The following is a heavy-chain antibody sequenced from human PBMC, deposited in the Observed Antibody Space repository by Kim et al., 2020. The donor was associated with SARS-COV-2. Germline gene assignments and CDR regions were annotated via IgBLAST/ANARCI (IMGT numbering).Heavy chain of an antibody. Sequence: SETLSLTCAVYGGSFSGYYWSWIRQPPGKGLEWIGEINHSGSTNYNPSLKSRVTISVDTSKNQFSLKLSSVTAADTAVYYCARGDTMVRGVIRPYYYYGMDVWGQGTTVTVSS. V-gene: IGHV4-34*01. CDR2: INHSGST. CDR3: ARGDTMVRGVIRPYYYYGMDV. D-gene: IGHD3-10*01. J-gene: IGHJ6*02. CDR1: GGSFSGYY.